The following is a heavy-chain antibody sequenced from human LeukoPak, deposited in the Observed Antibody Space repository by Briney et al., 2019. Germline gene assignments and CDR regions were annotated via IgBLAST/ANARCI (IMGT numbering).Heavy chain of an antibody. Sequence: GGSLRLSCAASGFTFSSYSMNWVRQAPGKGLEWVSSISSSSSYIYYADSVKGRFTISRDNAKNSLYLQMNSLRAEDTAVYYCARDTSRRPLRYFDQERGVAFDIWGQGTMVTVSS. D-gene: IGHD3-9*01. CDR1: GFTFSSYS. CDR2: ISSSSSYI. CDR3: ARDTSRRPLRYFDQERGVAFDI. J-gene: IGHJ3*02. V-gene: IGHV3-21*01.